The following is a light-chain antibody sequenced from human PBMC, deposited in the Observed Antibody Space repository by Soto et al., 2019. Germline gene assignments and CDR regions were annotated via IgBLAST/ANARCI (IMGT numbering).Light chain of an antibody. Sequence: EIVMTQSPATLSVSPGERATLSCRASQSVSSNLAWYQQTFGQAPRLLIYGASTRATGIPGRFSGSGSGTEFTLTISSLQSEDFAVYYCQQYTTWTPITFGQGTRLEIK. CDR3: QQYTTWTPIT. CDR2: GAS. CDR1: QSVSSN. J-gene: IGKJ5*01. V-gene: IGKV3-15*01.